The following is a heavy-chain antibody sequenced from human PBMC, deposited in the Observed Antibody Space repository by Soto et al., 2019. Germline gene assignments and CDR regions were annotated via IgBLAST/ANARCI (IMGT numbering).Heavy chain of an antibody. CDR2: IYYSGST. J-gene: IGHJ3*01. CDR3: ARVWGGAFDF. Sequence: QVQVQESGPGLVKPSETLSLTCTVSGGSISSYYWSWIRQPPGKRLEWIGYIYYSGSTNYNPSLKSRVTISVDTSKNQCSLKLSSVTAADTAVYYCARVWGGAFDFWGQGTMVTVSS. V-gene: IGHV4-59*01. CDR1: GGSISSYY. D-gene: IGHD3-10*01.